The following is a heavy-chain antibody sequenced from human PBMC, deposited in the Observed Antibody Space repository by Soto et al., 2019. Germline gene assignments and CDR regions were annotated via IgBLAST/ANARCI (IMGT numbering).Heavy chain of an antibody. CDR2: ISGSGGST. D-gene: IGHD3-22*01. Sequence: PGGSLRLCCAASGFTFSSYAMSWVRQAPGKGLEWVSAISGSGGSTYYADSVKGRFTISRDNSKNTLYLQMNSLRAEDTAVYYCAKGPVVVIWFDPWGQGTLVTVSS. CDR1: GFTFSSYA. V-gene: IGHV3-23*01. CDR3: AKGPVVVIWFDP. J-gene: IGHJ5*02.